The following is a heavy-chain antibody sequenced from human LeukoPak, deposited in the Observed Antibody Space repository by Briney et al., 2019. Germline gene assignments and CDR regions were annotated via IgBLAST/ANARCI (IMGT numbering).Heavy chain of an antibody. D-gene: IGHD5-18*01. CDR1: GGSISSYY. Sequence: SETLPLTCTVSGGSISSYYWSWIRQPPGKGLEWIGYIYYSGSTNYNPSLKSRVTISVDTSKNQFSLKLSSVTAADTAVYYCARQLWNYFDYWGQGTLVTVSS. J-gene: IGHJ4*02. V-gene: IGHV4-59*08. CDR3: ARQLWNYFDY. CDR2: IYYSGST.